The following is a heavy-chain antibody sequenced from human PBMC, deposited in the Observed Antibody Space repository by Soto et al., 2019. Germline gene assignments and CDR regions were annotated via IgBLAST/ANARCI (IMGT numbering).Heavy chain of an antibody. V-gene: IGHV3-7*05. CDR3: AIDISSGSPTNVAIDI. J-gene: IGHJ3*02. D-gene: IGHD6-13*01. CDR1: GFTFNNYW. Sequence: GGSLRLSCAASGFTFNNYWMTWVRQAPGKGLEWVANINQDESQKYYADSVKGRFTISRDNAKDSLYLQMNSLRAEDTALYYCAIDISSGSPTNVAIDIWGEATMVS. CDR2: INQDESQK.